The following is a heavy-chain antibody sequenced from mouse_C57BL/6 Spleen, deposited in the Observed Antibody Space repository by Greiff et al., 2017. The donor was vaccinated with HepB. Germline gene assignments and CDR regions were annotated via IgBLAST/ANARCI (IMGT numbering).Heavy chain of an antibody. Sequence: QVQLQQSGPGLVQPSQSLSITCTVSGFSLTSYGVHWVRQSPGKGLEWLGVIWSGGSTDYNAAFISRLSISKDNSKSQVFFKMNSLQADDTAIYYCARIRREYYFDYWGQGTTLTVSS. CDR2: IWSGGST. J-gene: IGHJ2*01. CDR1: GFSLTSYG. CDR3: ARIRREYYFDY. V-gene: IGHV2-2*01.